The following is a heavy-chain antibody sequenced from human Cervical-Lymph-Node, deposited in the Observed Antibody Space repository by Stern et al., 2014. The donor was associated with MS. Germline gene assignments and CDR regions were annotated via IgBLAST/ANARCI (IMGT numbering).Heavy chain of an antibody. CDR2: ISASNGNT. CDR3: ARDLGGESP. D-gene: IGHD2-21*01. CDR1: GYTFTSYG. Sequence: VQLVESGADLTKPGASVKVSCKASGYTFTSYGLSGARQAPGQGLEGIGCISASNGNTNSALELQGRVTMTTDPSTSTAYMELKSLRSDDTAVYYCARDLGGESPWGQGTLVTVFS. J-gene: IGHJ4*02. V-gene: IGHV1-18*04.